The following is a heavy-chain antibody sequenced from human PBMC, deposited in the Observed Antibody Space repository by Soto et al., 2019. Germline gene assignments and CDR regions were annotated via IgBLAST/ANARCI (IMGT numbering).Heavy chain of an antibody. CDR2: LSGSGGTT. D-gene: IGHD2-21*01. J-gene: IGHJ6*02. Sequence: GGSLRLSCAASGFTFSSYAMSWVRQTPGRGLEWVSTLSGSGGTTYYADSVKGQFTISRDNSKSTLYLQMNSLRAEDTAVYYCVSVARDSDYYVMYVCGLGTAVPV. V-gene: IGHV3-23*01. CDR1: GFTFSSYA. CDR3: VSVARDSDYYVMYV.